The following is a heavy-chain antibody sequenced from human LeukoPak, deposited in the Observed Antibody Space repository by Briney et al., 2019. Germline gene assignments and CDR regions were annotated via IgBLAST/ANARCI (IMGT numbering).Heavy chain of an antibody. CDR2: INPNSGGT. D-gene: IGHD3-9*01. CDR1: GYTFTSYG. CDR3: ARDILTGYYYFDY. J-gene: IGHJ4*02. V-gene: IGHV1-2*02. Sequence: ASVKVSCKASGYTFTSYGISWVRQAPGQGLEWMGWINPNSGGTNYAQKFQGRVTMTRDTSISTAYMELSRLRSDDTAVYYCARDILTGYYYFDYWGQGTLVTVSS.